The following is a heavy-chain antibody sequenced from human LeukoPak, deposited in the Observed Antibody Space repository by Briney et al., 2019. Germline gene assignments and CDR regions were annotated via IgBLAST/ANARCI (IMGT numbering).Heavy chain of an antibody. CDR2: IYSGGST. V-gene: IGHV3-66*01. Sequence: GGSLRLSCAASGFTVSSNYMSWVRQAPGKGLEWVSVIYSGGSTYYADSVKGRFTISRDNSKNTLYPQMNSLRAEDTAVYYCARDRYRGIVATIPLVPFDYWGQGTLVTVSS. CDR1: GFTVSSNY. J-gene: IGHJ4*02. D-gene: IGHD5-12*01. CDR3: ARDRYRGIVATIPLVPFDY.